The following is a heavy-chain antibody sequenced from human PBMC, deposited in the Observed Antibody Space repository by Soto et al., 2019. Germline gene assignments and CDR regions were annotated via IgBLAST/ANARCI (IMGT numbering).Heavy chain of an antibody. CDR2: IYWDDDK. V-gene: IGHV2-5*02. CDR3: AHKGDGYRGFKY. J-gene: IGHJ4*02. Sequence: QITLKESGTTLVKTTQTLTLTCTLSGFSLSTSGAGVGWIRQPPGKALEWLALIYWDDDKRYSPSLKSRLTINKDTSKNQVVLTMTNMDPVDTAAYYCAHKGDGYRGFKYWGQGTLVTVSS. D-gene: IGHD5-12*01. CDR1: GFSLSTSGAG.